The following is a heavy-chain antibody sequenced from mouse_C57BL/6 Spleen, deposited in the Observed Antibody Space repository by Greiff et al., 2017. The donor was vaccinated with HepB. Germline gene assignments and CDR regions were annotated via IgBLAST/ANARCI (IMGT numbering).Heavy chain of an antibody. CDR1: GYAFTNYL. CDR3: ARHYYGSSYGYFDV. J-gene: IGHJ1*03. Sequence: VQLVESGAELVRPGTSVKVSCKASGYAFTNYLIEWVKQRPGQGLEWIGVINPGSGGTNYNEKFKGKATLTADKSSSTAYMQLSSLTSEDSSVYFCARHYYGSSYGYFDVWGTGTTVTVSS. V-gene: IGHV1-54*01. CDR2: INPGSGGT. D-gene: IGHD1-1*01.